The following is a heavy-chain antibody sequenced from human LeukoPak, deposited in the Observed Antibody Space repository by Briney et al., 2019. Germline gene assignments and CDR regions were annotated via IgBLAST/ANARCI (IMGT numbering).Heavy chain of an antibody. Sequence: PGGSLSLSCAASGFTFDDYAMHWVRQAPGKGLEWVSLISGEGGSTYYADSVKGRFTISRDNSKNSLYLQMNSLRTEDTALYYCADGWGMASFDYWGQGTLVTVSS. J-gene: IGHJ4*02. CDR2: ISGEGGST. CDR3: ADGWGMASFDY. CDR1: GFTFDDYA. V-gene: IGHV3-43*02. D-gene: IGHD3-10*01.